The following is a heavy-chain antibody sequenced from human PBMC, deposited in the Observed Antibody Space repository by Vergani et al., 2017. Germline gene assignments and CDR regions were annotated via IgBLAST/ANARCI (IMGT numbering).Heavy chain of an antibody. CDR1: RFTFSSYA. D-gene: IGHD3-3*01. CDR2: ISYDGINK. V-gene: IGHV3-30-3*01. J-gene: IGHJ4*02. CDR3: AKGSHYDFWSGYYYVDY. Sequence: QVQLVESGGGVVQPGTSLRLSCAASRFTFSSYAMHWVRQAPGKGLEWVAVISYDGINKYYADSVKGRFTISRDNSKNTLYLQMNSLRAEDTAVYYCAKGSHYDFWSGYYYVDYWGQGTLVTVSS.